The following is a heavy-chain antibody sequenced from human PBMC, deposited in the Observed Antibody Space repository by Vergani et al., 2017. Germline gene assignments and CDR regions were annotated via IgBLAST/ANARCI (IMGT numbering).Heavy chain of an antibody. CDR1: GYTFTGYY. D-gene: IGHD6-13*01. V-gene: IGHV1-69*04. CDR3: ARDLAEGMDV. Sequence: QVQLVQSGAEVKKPGASVKVSCKASGYTFTGYYMHWVRQAPGQGLEWMGRIIPILGIANYAQKFQGRVTITADKSTSTAYMELSSLRSEDTAVYYCARDLAEGMDVWGKGTTVTVSS. J-gene: IGHJ6*04. CDR2: IIPILGIA.